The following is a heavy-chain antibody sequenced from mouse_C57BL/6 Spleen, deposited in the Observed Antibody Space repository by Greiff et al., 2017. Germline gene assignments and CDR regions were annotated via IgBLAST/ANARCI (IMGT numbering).Heavy chain of an antibody. V-gene: IGHV2-5*01. CDR3: AKGLLQVKDYYYAMDD. Sequence: VQRVESGPGLVQPSQSLSITCTVSGFSLTSYGVHWVRQSPGKGLEWLGVIWSGGSTDYNAASMSRLIITNDNSKSQVFFKMNSLQADDTAIYYCAKGLLQVKDYYYAMDDWGQGTSVTVSS. J-gene: IGHJ4*01. D-gene: IGHD2-3*01. CDR2: IWSGGST. CDR1: GFSLTSYG.